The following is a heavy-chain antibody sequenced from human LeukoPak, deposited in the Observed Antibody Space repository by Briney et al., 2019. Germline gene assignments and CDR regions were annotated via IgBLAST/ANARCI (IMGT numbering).Heavy chain of an antibody. CDR3: AKGFNSGIPAVGERYYFDY. CDR1: GFSFSGYA. D-gene: IGHD6-13*01. CDR2: IDGGGGTP. Sequence: GGSLRLSCAASGFSFSGYALSWVRQAPGKGLEWVSAIDGGGGTPYYADSVKGRFTISRDNSKNTLYLQMNSLRAEDTAVYYCAKGFNSGIPAVGERYYFDYWGQGTLVTVSS. V-gene: IGHV3-23*01. J-gene: IGHJ4*02.